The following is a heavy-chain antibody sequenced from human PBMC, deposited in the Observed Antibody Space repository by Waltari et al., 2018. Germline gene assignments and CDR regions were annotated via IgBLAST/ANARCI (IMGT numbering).Heavy chain of an antibody. V-gene: IGHV4-39*01. J-gene: IGHJ4*02. Sequence: QVRLRESDPGLVKPSETLSLTCAVSGASVASAAHYWGWIRQSPERGLEWIGTRYFTGTTHYNPSLRSRVTISADTSRDQFSLRVNSVTAADTAVYYCAGTDLHTKIAFDSWGQGTQVTVSA. D-gene: IGHD2-21*01. CDR3: AGTDLHTKIAFDS. CDR1: GASVASAAHY. CDR2: RYFTGTT.